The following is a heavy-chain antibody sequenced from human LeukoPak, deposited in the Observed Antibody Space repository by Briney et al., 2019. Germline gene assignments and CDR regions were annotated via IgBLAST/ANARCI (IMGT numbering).Heavy chain of an antibody. V-gene: IGHV1-2*02. CDR3: AILGNSGY. Sequence: ASVKVSCKSSGYNFTGYYIHWVRQAPGQGLEWMGWINPNNGGKNYTQKFQGRFTMTRDTSISTAYMELSGLGFDDTAIYYCAILGNSGYWGQGTPVTVSS. J-gene: IGHJ4*02. CDR2: INPNNGGK. CDR1: GYNFTGYY.